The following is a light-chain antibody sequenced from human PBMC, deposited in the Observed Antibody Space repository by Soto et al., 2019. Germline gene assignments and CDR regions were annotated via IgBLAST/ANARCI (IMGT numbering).Light chain of an antibody. CDR3: QQVKSYPLN. V-gene: IGKV1-9*01. J-gene: IGKJ4*01. CDR2: AAS. CDR1: QGISSF. Sequence: DIQLTQSPSFLSASVGDRVTITCRASQGISSFFAWYQQKPGKAPNFLIYAASSWQSGVPSRFSGSGSETEFTLTISRLQPEDFATYDCQQVKSYPLNFGGGTKGEIK.